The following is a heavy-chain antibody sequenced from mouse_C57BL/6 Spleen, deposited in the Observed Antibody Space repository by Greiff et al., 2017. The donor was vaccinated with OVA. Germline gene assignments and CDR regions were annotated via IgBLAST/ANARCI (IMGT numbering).Heavy chain of an antibody. CDR1: GFTFSDYG. J-gene: IGHJ1*03. CDR3: ARRSTWYFDV. Sequence: EVQLVESGGGLVKPGGSLKLSCAASGFTFSDYGMHWVRQVPEKGLEWVAYISSGSSTIYYADTVKGRFTISRDNAKNTLFLQMTSLRSEDTAMYYCARRSTWYFDVWGTGTTVTVSS. CDR2: ISSGSSTI. V-gene: IGHV5-17*01.